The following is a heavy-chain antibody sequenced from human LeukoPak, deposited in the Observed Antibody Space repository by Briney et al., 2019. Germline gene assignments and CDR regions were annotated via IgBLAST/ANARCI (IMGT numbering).Heavy chain of an antibody. J-gene: IGHJ4*02. Sequence: PSETLSLTCTVSGGSISSGDYYWSWIRQPPGKGLEWIGYIYYSGSTYYNPSLKSRVTISVDKSENHISLKLTSVTAADTAVYYCARGGGPYRPLDYSGQGTLVTVAS. CDR1: GGSISSGDYY. V-gene: IGHV4-30-4*01. CDR2: IYYSGST. CDR3: ARGGGPYRPLDY.